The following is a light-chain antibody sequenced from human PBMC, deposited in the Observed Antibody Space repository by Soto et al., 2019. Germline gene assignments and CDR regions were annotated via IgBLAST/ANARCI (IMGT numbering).Light chain of an antibody. CDR2: AAS. CDR3: QHSNSHLCT. J-gene: IGKJ2*02. Sequence: DIQMTQSPSSLSASVGDRVTITCRASQTISNWLAWYQQKPGRAPKLLIYAASTLESGVPSRFSGRGSGTEFTLTISSLQPDDFAIYYCQHSNSHLCTFGQGTKLEIK. CDR1: QTISNW. V-gene: IGKV1-5*01.